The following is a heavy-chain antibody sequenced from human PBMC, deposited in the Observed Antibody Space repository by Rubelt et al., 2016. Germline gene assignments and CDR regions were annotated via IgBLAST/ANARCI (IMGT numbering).Heavy chain of an antibody. D-gene: IGHD1-26*01. CDR3: TRVPRERSLKDY. J-gene: IGHJ4*02. CDR2: MNPNNGDT. V-gene: IGHV1-8*02. Sequence: QVQLVQSGAEVKKPGASVKVSCKASGYTFTSYGISWVRQAPGHGLEWMGWMNPNNGDTGYAQKFQGRVTMTRTSSINTAYLELTSLTSEETAVYYCTRVPRERSLKDYWGQGTLVTVSS. CDR1: GYTFTSYG.